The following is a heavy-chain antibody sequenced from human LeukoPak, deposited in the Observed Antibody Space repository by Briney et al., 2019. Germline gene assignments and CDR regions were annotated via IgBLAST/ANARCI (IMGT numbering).Heavy chain of an antibody. CDR2: FDPEHGGT. J-gene: IGHJ4*02. D-gene: IGHD6-19*01. CDR3: AAEAVAGMNFDF. CDR1: GYTVTELS. Sequence: ASVKVSCKVSGYTVTELSMHWVRQAPGKGLEWMGGFDPEHGGTIYAQKFQGRVTMTEDTSTDTAYMELSSLRSEDTAVYYCAAEAVAGMNFDFWGQGTLVTVSS. V-gene: IGHV1-24*01.